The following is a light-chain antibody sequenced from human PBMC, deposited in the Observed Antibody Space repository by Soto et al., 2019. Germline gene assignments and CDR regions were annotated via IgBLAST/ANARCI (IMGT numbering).Light chain of an antibody. CDR3: QQRGTWPPT. J-gene: IGKJ3*01. CDR1: QSLNTN. CDR2: GAS. V-gene: IGKV3-11*01. Sequence: ETVMTQSPATLSVSPGEGATLSCRASQSLNTNLAWYQQKLGQAPRVLIYGASTRATGMPARFSGSGSGTDFTLTISSPEPEDFAVYYCQQRGTWPPTFGPGTKVDIK.